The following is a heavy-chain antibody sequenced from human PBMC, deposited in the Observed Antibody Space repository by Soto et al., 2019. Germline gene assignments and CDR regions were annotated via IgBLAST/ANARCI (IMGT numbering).Heavy chain of an antibody. CDR2: GHTADSEA. CDR3: ANHVDNWGAPYYLES. Sequence: GEPLKISCQGAGYNFATSWTAWVRKMHAQAPERVGIGHTADSEARYSPSFQAHDTFSTDNSISTASLQWDRLKSSDTAMYFCANHVDNWGAPYYLESWGHGTLVTVSS. J-gene: IGHJ4*01. V-gene: IGHV5-51*01. D-gene: IGHD3-16*01. CDR1: GYNFATSW.